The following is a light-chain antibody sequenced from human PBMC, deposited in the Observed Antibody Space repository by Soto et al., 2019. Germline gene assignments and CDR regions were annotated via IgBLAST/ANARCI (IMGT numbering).Light chain of an antibody. CDR1: QSVSSF. CDR3: QQRSSWT. CDR2: DAS. J-gene: IGKJ1*01. V-gene: IGKV3-11*01. Sequence: EIVLTQSPATLSLSPGERATLSCRASQSVSSFLGWYQQKHGQAPRLLIYDASNRAPGIPARFSGSGSGTDFTLTISSLEPEDFAVYYCQQRSSWTFGQGTKVEIK.